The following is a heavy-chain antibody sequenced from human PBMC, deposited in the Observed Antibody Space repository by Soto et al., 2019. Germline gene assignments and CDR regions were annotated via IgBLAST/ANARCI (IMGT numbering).Heavy chain of an antibody. J-gene: IGHJ5*02. D-gene: IGHD6-13*01. CDR1: GFEFNTYG. Sequence: QVQLVQSGGGVVQPGRSLRLSCAASGFEFNTYGLHWVRQAPGKGLEWVAGISFDGGNQYYADSVKGRFTISRDKSNNTLFLQMNSLGAEDTATYYCAKDSSITAAGSGGWFDPWGQGTLVIVSS. CDR2: ISFDGGNQ. V-gene: IGHV3-30*18. CDR3: AKDSSITAAGSGGWFDP.